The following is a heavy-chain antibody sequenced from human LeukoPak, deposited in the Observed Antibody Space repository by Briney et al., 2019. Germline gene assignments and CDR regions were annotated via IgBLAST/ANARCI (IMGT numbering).Heavy chain of an antibody. CDR1: GFTFSSYA. CDR2: ISASGDVT. D-gene: IGHD1-26*01. J-gene: IGHJ3*02. V-gene: IGHV3-23*01. Sequence: GGSLRLSCAASGFTFSSYAMSWVRRAPGKGLEWVSGISASGDVTFHADPLKGRFTISRDNSKNTLYLQMDSLRAEDTAKYYCAKSLLTTASGTGRAFDIWGQGSMVTVSA. CDR3: AKSLLTTASGTGRAFDI.